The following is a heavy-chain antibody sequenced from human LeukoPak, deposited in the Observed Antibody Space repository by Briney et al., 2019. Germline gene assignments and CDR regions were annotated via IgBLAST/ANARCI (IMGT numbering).Heavy chain of an antibody. D-gene: IGHD2-8*01. CDR2: INLSGGST. CDR1: GYTFTSYH. CDR3: ARDYVDDIPMIKDY. Sequence: ASVKVSCKASGYTFTSYHMHWVRQAPGQGLEWMGLINLSGGSTTYAQRFQGRVTLTRDTSTSTVYMELSSLRSEDTAVYYCARDYVDDIPMIKDYWGQGTLVTVFS. V-gene: IGHV1-46*01. J-gene: IGHJ4*02.